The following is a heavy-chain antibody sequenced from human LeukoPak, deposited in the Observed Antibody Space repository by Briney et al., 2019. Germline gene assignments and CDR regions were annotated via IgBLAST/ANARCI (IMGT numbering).Heavy chain of an antibody. V-gene: IGHV1-58*02. CDR2: IVVGSGNT. CDR3: AADSNDSSGSNFDY. J-gene: IGHJ4*02. Sequence: SVKVSCKASGFTFTSSAMQWVRQARGQRLEWIGWIVVGSGNTNYAQKFQERVTITRDMSTSTAYMELSSLSAEDTAVYYCAADSNDSSGSNFDYWGQGTLVTVSS. D-gene: IGHD3-22*01. CDR1: GFTFTSSA.